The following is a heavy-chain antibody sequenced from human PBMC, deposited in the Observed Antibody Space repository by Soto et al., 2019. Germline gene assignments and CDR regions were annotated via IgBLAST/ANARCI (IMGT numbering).Heavy chain of an antibody. CDR1: GGSISSSRSY. Sequence: SETLSLTCNVSGGSISSSRSYWAWIRQPPGKGLEWIANIFYSGSTYYNPSLASRVTISVDTSKNQFSLKLSSVTAADTAVYYCASRSYYDFWSGYPSRNYFDYWGQGTLVTVSS. V-gene: IGHV4-39*07. CDR2: IFYSGST. CDR3: ASRSYYDFWSGYPSRNYFDY. J-gene: IGHJ4*02. D-gene: IGHD3-3*01.